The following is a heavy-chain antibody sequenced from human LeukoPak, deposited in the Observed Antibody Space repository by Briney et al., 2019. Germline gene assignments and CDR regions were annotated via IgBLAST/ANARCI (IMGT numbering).Heavy chain of an antibody. CDR1: GFTFSSYS. V-gene: IGHV3-21*01. D-gene: IGHD2-2*01. CDR2: ISSSSSYI. CDR3: ARDLWPDIVVVPAAFDY. Sequence: GGSLRLSCAVSGFTFSSYSMNWVRQAPGKGLEWVSSISSSSSYIYYADSVKGRFTISRDNAKNSLYLQMNSLRAEDTAVYYCARDLWPDIVVVPAAFDYWGQGTLVTVSS. J-gene: IGHJ4*02.